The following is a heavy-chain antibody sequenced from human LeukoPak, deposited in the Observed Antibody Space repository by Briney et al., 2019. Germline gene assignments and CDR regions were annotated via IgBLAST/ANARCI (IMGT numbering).Heavy chain of an antibody. CDR3: VRSRKTTVGPD. D-gene: IGHD4-23*01. CDR2: ISSNGGST. CDR1: GFTFSSYA. Sequence: GGSLRLSCSASGFTFSSYAMHWVRQAPGKGLEYVSAISSNGGSTYYADSVKGRLTISRDNSKNTLYLQMSSLRAEDTAVYYCVRSRKTTVGPDWGQGTLVTVSS. V-gene: IGHV3-64D*06. J-gene: IGHJ4*02.